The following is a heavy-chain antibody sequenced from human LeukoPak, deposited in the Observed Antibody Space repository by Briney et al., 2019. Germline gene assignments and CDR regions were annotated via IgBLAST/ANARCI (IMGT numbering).Heavy chain of an antibody. CDR3: ARGPPRGYYGSGSYYKFGMDV. J-gene: IGHJ6*04. D-gene: IGHD3-10*01. V-gene: IGHV3-48*01. Sequence: GGSLRLSCAASGFTFSSYSMNWVRQAPGKGPEWVSYISSSSSTIYYADSVKGRFTISRDNAKNSLYLQMNSLRAEDTAVYYCARGPPRGYYGSGSYYKFGMDVWGKGTTVTVSS. CDR2: ISSSSSTI. CDR1: GFTFSSYS.